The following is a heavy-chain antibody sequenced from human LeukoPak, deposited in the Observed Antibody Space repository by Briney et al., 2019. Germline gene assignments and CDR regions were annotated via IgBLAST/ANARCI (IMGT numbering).Heavy chain of an antibody. CDR2: IYYSGST. CDR3: TRGSIAYYYMDV. V-gene: IGHV4-59*01. Sequence: SETLSLTCAVYGGSFSGYYWSWSRQPPGKVLEWIGNIYYSGSTNYNPSLKSRVTISVDTSKNQFSLKLSSVTAADTAVYYCTRGSIAYYYMDVWGKGTTVTISS. CDR1: GGSFSGYY. J-gene: IGHJ6*03. D-gene: IGHD3-22*01.